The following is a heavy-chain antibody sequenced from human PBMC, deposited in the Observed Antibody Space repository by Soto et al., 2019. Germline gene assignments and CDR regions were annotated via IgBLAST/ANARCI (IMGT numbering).Heavy chain of an antibody. CDR3: VRGGNAGSGQCYLDDY. Sequence: EVQLVESGGDLVQPGGSLRLSCEASGFTFSSNWMHWVRQAPGKGLVWVSRMNPDGSSRGYADSVKGRFTISRDNAKNTMFLQMNSLRAEDTAVYYCVRGGNAGSGQCYLDDYWGQGTLVTVSS. V-gene: IGHV3-74*01. CDR2: MNPDGSSR. CDR1: GFTFSSNW. D-gene: IGHD3-10*01. J-gene: IGHJ4*02.